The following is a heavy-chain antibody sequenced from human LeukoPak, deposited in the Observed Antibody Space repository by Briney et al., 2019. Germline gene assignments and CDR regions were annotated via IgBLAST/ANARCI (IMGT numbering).Heavy chain of an antibody. Sequence: EASVKVSCKASGGTFSSYAISWVRQAPGQGLEWMGRIIPILGTANYAQKFQGRVTITADKSTSTAYMELSSLRSEDTAVYYFARDTQATVSPNNWFDPWCRGNRVIVS. J-gene: IGHJ5*02. D-gene: IGHD4-17*01. V-gene: IGHV1-69*04. CDR1: GGTFSSYA. CDR2: IIPILGTA. CDR3: ARDTQATVSPNNWFDP.